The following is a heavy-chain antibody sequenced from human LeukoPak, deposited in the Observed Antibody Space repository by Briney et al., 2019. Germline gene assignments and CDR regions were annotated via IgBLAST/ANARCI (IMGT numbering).Heavy chain of an antibody. D-gene: IGHD4-17*01. CDR2: ISAYNGNT. J-gene: IGHJ4*02. V-gene: IGHV1-18*01. CDR1: GYTFTSYG. CDR3: ARGGPDYGDYEIYFDY. Sequence: ASVKVSCKASGYTFTSYGISWVRQAPGQGLERMGWISAYNGNTNYAQKLQGRVTMTTDTSTSTAYMELRSLRSDDTAVYYCARGGPDYGDYEIYFDYWGQGTLVTVSS.